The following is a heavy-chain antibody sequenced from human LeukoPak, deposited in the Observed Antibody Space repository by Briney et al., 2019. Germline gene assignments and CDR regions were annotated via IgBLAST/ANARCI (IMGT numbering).Heavy chain of an antibody. CDR1: GGSFSDYY. V-gene: IGHV4-59*10. J-gene: IGHJ4*02. CDR2: IYPSGST. CDR3: ARGRIRLLRYFDWLTHYFDY. D-gene: IGHD3-9*01. Sequence: PSETLSLTCAVYGGSFSDYYWSWIRQPAGKGLEWIGRIYPSGSTKYNPSLKSRVTMSVDTSKNQFSLKLSSVTAADTAVYYCARGRIRLLRYFDWLTHYFDYWGQGTLVTVSS.